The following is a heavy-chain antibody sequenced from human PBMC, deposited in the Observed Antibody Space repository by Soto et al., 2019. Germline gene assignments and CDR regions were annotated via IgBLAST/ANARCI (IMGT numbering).Heavy chain of an antibody. V-gene: IGHV4-59*01. D-gene: IGHD6-19*01. CDR3: ARVYSSGWYGRYAFDI. J-gene: IGHJ3*02. CDR1: GGSISSYY. CDR2: IYYSGST. Sequence: PSETLSLTCTVSGGSISSYYWSWIRQPPGKGLEWIGYIYYSGSTNYNPSLKSRVTISVDTSKNQFSLKLSSVTAADAAVYYCARVYSSGWYGRYAFDIWGQGTMVTVSS.